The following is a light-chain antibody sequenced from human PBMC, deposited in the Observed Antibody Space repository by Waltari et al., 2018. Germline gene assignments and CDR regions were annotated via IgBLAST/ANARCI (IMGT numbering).Light chain of an antibody. J-gene: IGKJ1*01. CDR2: WAS. V-gene: IGKV4-1*01. CDR3: QQYYTTPWT. CDR1: HIFLAPSNNKNY. Sequence: EIVMTHSPDSLAVSLGERAAINCNSSHIFLAPSNNKNYLGWYQHKPVQPLKLLISWASTRESGVPDRFSASGSGTDFTLTISSLQAEDVAVYYCQQYYTTPWTFGQGTKVEVK.